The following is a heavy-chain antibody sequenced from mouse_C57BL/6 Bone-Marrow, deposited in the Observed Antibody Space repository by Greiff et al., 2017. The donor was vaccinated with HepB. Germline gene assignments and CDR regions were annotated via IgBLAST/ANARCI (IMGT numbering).Heavy chain of an antibody. CDR1: GYTFTSYW. CDR3: ARGGIYYDYDISDY. Sequence: VQLQQPGAELVKPGASVELSCKASGYTFTSYWMHWVKQRPGQGLEWIGMIHPNSGSTNYNEKFKSKATLTVDKSSSTAYMQLSSLTSEDSAVYYCARGGIYYDYDISDYWGQGTTLTVSS. V-gene: IGHV1-64*01. D-gene: IGHD2-4*01. J-gene: IGHJ2*01. CDR2: IHPNSGST.